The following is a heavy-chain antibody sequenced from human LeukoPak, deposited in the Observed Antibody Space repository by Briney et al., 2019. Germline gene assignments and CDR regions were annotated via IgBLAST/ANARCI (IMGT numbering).Heavy chain of an antibody. J-gene: IGHJ5*02. V-gene: IGHV1-69*01. D-gene: IGHD3-22*01. Sequence: ASVKVPCKASGGTFSSYAISWVRQAPGQGLEWMGGIIPIFGTANYAQKFQGRVTITADESTSTAYMELSSLRSEDTAVYYCARDLGHYYDTSAPHSSWGQGTLVTVSS. CDR3: ARDLGHYYDTSAPHSS. CDR1: GGTFSSYA. CDR2: IIPIFGTA.